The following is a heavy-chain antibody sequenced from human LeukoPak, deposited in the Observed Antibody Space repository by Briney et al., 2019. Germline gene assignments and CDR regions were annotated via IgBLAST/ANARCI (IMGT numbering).Heavy chain of an antibody. D-gene: IGHD2-2*01. J-gene: IGHJ4*02. CDR1: GGSFSGYY. Sequence: PSETLSLTCAVYGGSFSGYYWSWIRQPPGKGLEWIREINHSGSTNYNPSLKSRVTISVDTSKNQFSLKLSSVTAADTAVYYCARGIVSSTSVYYFDYWGQGTLVTVSS. CDR2: INHSGST. CDR3: ARGIVSSTSVYYFDY. V-gene: IGHV4-34*01.